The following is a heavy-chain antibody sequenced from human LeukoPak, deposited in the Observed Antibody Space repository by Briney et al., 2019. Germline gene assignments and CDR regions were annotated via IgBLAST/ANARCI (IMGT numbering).Heavy chain of an antibody. CDR2: ISSSGSTI. Sequence: PGGSLRLSCAASGFTLSYYSMNWVRQAPGKGLEWVSYISSSGSTIYYADSVKGRFTISRDNAKNSLHLQMNSLRAEDTAVYYCARVRVGDTTNGGLDYWGQGTLVTVSS. V-gene: IGHV3-48*04. CDR3: ARVRVGDTTNGGLDY. J-gene: IGHJ4*02. CDR1: GFTLSYYS. D-gene: IGHD1-26*01.